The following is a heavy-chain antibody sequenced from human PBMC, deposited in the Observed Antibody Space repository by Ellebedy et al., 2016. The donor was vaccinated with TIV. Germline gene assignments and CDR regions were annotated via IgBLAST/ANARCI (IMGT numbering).Heavy chain of an antibody. J-gene: IGHJ4*02. CDR1: GDSIRSSNW. V-gene: IGHV4-4*02. D-gene: IGHD3-3*01. CDR2: IFHSGST. Sequence: MPSETLSLTCAVSGDSIRSSNWWSCVRPPPGKGQEGIGEIFHSGSTNYNPSIKSRVSISIDTSKNRFSLKLSSVTAADTAVYYCARNVAISDDFWSGFYRRGDNPDFDQWGQGTLVTVSS. CDR3: ARNVAISDDFWSGFYRRGDNPDFDQ.